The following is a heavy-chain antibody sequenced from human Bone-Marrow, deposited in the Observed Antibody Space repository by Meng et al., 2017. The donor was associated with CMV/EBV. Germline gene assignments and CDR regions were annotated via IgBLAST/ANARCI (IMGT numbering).Heavy chain of an antibody. Sequence: SETLSLTCTVSGGSSTSTDYYWGWIRQAPGKGLEWIGSIYYSGTTYYNPSLKSRVTISADTSKNQFSLHPYSVAAADTAVYYCARVSPTYYTSSWYSVDSWGQGTLVTVSS. D-gene: IGHD6-13*01. CDR2: IYYSGTT. J-gene: IGHJ4*02. CDR3: ARVSPTYYTSSWYSVDS. V-gene: IGHV4-39*01. CDR1: GGSSTSTDYY.